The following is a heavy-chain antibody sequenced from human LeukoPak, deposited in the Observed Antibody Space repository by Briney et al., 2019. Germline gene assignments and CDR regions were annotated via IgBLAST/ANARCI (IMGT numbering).Heavy chain of an antibody. V-gene: IGHV3-30-3*01. D-gene: IGHD6-13*01. CDR1: GFTFSSYA. CDR3: ARDLVYIAAAGNGGVFDY. J-gene: IGHJ4*02. CDR2: ISYDGSNK. Sequence: GRSLRLSCAASGFTFSSYAMHWVSQAPGKGLEWVAVISYDGSNKYYADSVKGRFTISRDNSKNTLYLQMNSLRAEDTAVYYCARDLVYIAAAGNGGVFDYWGQGTLVTVSS.